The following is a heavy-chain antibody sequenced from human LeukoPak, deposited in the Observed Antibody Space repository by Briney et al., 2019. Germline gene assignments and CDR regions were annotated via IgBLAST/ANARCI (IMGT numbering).Heavy chain of an antibody. J-gene: IGHJ4*02. V-gene: IGHV4-39*01. CDR2: IYYSGST. Sequence: SETLSLTCTVSGGSISSSSYYWGWIRQPPGKGLEWIGSIYYSGSTYYNPSLKSRVTISVDTSKNQFSLKLSSVTAADTAVYYCASGYYYRNDYWGQGTLVTVSS. CDR3: ASGYYYRNDY. CDR1: GGSISSSSYY. D-gene: IGHD3-22*01.